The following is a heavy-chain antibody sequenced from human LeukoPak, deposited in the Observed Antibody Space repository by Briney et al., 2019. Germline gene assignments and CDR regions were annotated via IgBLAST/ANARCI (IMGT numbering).Heavy chain of an antibody. D-gene: IGHD6-19*01. CDR1: GFTFEDYG. CDR2: INWNGGST. CDR3: ARVRSSGWYFDY. J-gene: IGHJ4*02. Sequence: PGGSLRLSCAASGFTFEDYGMSWVRHAPGKGLEWVSGINWNGGSTGYADSVKGRFTISSDNAKNSLYLQMNSLRAEDTALYYCARVRSSGWYFDYWGQGTLVTVSS. V-gene: IGHV3-20*04.